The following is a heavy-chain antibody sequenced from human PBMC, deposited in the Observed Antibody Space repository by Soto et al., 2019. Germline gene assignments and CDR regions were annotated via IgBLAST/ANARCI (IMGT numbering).Heavy chain of an antibody. J-gene: IGHJ1*01. D-gene: IGHD1-20*01. CDR3: ARGLTGKTGRFQH. CDR2: INPSDGST. Sequence: QVQLVQSGAEVKKPGASVKVSCKASGYTFTSYHMHWVRQAPGQGLEWMGIINPSDGSTSYAQQFQRRVTMTRDTSTSTVYMELSILRAEDTADYYCARGLTGKTGRFQHWGQGSLVTVSS. V-gene: IGHV1-46*01. CDR1: GYTFTSYH.